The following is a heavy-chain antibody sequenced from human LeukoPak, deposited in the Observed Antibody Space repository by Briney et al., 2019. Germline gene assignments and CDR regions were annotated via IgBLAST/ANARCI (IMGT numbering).Heavy chain of an antibody. Sequence: GESLKISCKGSGYSFTSYWIGWVRQLPGKGLEWMGIIYPGDSDTRYSPSFQGQVTISADKSISTAYLQWSSLKASDTAMYYCARHGIRSSSWYLLDYWGQGTLVTVSS. J-gene: IGHJ4*02. CDR3: ARHGIRSSSWYLLDY. D-gene: IGHD6-13*01. CDR1: GYSFTSYW. V-gene: IGHV5-51*01. CDR2: IYPGDSDT.